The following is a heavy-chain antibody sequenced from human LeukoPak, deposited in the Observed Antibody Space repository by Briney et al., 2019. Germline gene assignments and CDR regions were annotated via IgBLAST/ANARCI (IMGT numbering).Heavy chain of an antibody. J-gene: IGHJ4*02. Sequence: GGSLRLSCAASGFTFSSTWMHWFRQGAGKRLVWVSRITSDGRTTIYADSVKGRFTISRDNAKNTLYLQMNSLRAEDTAVYYCARDRYYVPDYWGQGTLVTVSS. CDR1: GFTFSSTW. D-gene: IGHD3-10*02. CDR3: ARDRYYVPDY. CDR2: ITSDGRTT. V-gene: IGHV3-74*01.